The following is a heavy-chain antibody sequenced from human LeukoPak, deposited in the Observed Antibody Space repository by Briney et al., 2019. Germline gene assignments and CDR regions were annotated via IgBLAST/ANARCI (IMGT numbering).Heavy chain of an antibody. CDR1: GLRFRSYA. CDR3: AKGRCSGVGCDSFHS. CDR2: TSDDSSFT. V-gene: IGHV3-23*01. J-gene: IGHJ4*02. D-gene: IGHD2-15*01. Sequence: GGSLRLSCVASGLRFRSYAMNWVRQAPGKGLECISTTSDDSSFTYYADSVKGRSAISRDDPKNTLYLQMNNLKVEDTAVYYCAKGRCSGVGCDSFHSWGQGALVTVSS.